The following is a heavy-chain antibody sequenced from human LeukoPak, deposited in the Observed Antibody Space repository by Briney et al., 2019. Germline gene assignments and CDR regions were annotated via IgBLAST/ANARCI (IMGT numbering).Heavy chain of an antibody. CDR2: IRYDGSNK. CDR3: AKMTGARYSSSYYRPIDY. Sequence: GGSLRLSCAASGFTFSSYGMHWVRQAPGKGLEWVAFIRYDGSNKYYADSVKGRFTISRDNSKNTLYLQMNSLRAEDTAVYYCAKMTGARYSSSYYRPIDYWGQGTLVTVSS. J-gene: IGHJ4*02. D-gene: IGHD6-13*01. CDR1: GFTFSSYG. V-gene: IGHV3-30*02.